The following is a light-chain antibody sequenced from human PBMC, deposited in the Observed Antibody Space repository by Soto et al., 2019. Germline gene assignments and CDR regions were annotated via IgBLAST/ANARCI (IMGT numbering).Light chain of an antibody. J-gene: IGKJ4*01. Sequence: DIQLTQSPSFLSASVGDRVTITCRASQGISSYLAWYQQKPGKAPKLLIYAASTLQSGVPSRFSGSGSGTEFTLTISSLQPEDFATYCCQQLNSYPPFGGGTKVEIK. CDR2: AAS. CDR1: QGISSY. V-gene: IGKV1-9*01. CDR3: QQLNSYPP.